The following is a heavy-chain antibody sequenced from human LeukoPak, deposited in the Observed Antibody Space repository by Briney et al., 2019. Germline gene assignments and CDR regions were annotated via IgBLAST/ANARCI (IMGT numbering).Heavy chain of an antibody. V-gene: IGHV4-30-4*01. CDR3: ARAAADKNSWYFLDY. CDR1: GDSISSGDHY. CDR2: IHYSGST. J-gene: IGHJ4*02. D-gene: IGHD2/OR15-2a*01. Sequence: SETLSLTCTVSGDSISSGDHYWSWIRQPPGRGLEWIGYIHYSGSTYYNPSLKSRLIMSVDMAKNQFSLSLNSLTAADSAVYYCARAAADKNSWYFLDYRGQGTLVTVSS.